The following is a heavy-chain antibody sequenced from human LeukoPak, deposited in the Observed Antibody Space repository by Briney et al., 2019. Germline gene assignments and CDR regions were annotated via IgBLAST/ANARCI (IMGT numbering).Heavy chain of an antibody. J-gene: IGHJ4*02. V-gene: IGHV4-39*01. CDR1: GCSISSRVYH. D-gene: IGHD3-22*01. CDR2: IYYSGTT. Sequence: PSETLSLTCTVSGCSISSRVYHWVWIRQPPGKGLEWIGSIYYSGTTYYKPSLRSRVTISVDTSKNQFSLRLSSVTAADTAVYYCAPDDSSGYYFYWGQGTLVTVSS. CDR3: APDDSSGYYFY.